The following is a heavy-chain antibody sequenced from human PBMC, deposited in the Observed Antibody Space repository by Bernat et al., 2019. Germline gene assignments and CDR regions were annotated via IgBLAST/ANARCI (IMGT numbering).Heavy chain of an antibody. J-gene: IGHJ4*02. Sequence: QVQLVESGGGLVKPGGSLSLSCAASGLTFSDNYMTWIRQAPGRGLEGVSSISRGGRPIYYADSVKGRFTISRDNAKNSLYLQMNSLRAEDTAVYYCARVGYDYGDYVALYFDYWGQGTLVTVSS. CDR3: ARVGYDYGDYVALYFDY. D-gene: IGHD4-17*01. CDR1: GLTFSDNY. CDR2: ISRGGRPI. V-gene: IGHV3-11*01.